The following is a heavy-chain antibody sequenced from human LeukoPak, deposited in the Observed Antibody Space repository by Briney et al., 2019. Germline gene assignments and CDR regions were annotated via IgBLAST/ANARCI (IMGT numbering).Heavy chain of an antibody. CDR2: IYYRGNT. D-gene: IGHD3-10*01. CDR1: GDSISSSNCY. CDR3: ARHLMASGAFDI. V-gene: IGHV4-39*01. Sequence: PSETLSLTCTVSGDSISSSNCYWGWIRQPPVKGLEWIGSIYYRGNTYYNPSLKSRLTISVDTSKNQFSLNLSSVTAADTALYYCARHLMASGAFDIWGQGTMLSVSS. J-gene: IGHJ3*02.